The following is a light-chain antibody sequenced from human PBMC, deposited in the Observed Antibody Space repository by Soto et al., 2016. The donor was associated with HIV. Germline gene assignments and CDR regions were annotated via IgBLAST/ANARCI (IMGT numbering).Light chain of an antibody. V-gene: IGLV3-1*01. CDR3: QAVDTNTHVF. J-gene: IGLJ2*01. CDR1: NLGDTF. CDR2: QDS. Sequence: SYALTQPPSVSVSPGQTASITCSGDNLGDTFVCWYHQRPGQSPVLVIYQDSKTAPQGSLSASLATNSGNTATLTISGTQVVDEGDYYCQAVDTNTHVFFGGGTKLTVL.